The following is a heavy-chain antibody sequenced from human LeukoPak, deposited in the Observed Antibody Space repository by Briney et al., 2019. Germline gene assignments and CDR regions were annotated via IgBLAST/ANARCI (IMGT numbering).Heavy chain of an antibody. Sequence: GGSLRLSCAASGFTFSSYAMSWVRQAPGKGLEWVSAISNSGGSTYYADFVKGRFTISRDNSKNTLYLQMNSLRAEDTAVYYCAKHDRGSGSPYYFDYWGQGTLVTVSS. CDR2: ISNSGGST. J-gene: IGHJ4*02. D-gene: IGHD3-10*01. V-gene: IGHV3-23*01. CDR1: GFTFSSYA. CDR3: AKHDRGSGSPYYFDY.